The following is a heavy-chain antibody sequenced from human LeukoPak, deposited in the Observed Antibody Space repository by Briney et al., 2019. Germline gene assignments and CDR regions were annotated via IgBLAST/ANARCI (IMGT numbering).Heavy chain of an antibody. Sequence: ASVKVSCKGSGYTFSTYAMSWMRQAPGQGLEWMGRIIPILDITNYAQKFQGRVTITVDKFTSTAYMELGSLRSEDSAVYYCARGDYYDILTGYADYYYGMDVWGQGTTVTVSS. CDR3: ARGDYYDILTGYADYYYGMDV. V-gene: IGHV1-69*04. J-gene: IGHJ6*02. CDR2: IIPILDIT. CDR1: GYTFSTYA. D-gene: IGHD3-9*01.